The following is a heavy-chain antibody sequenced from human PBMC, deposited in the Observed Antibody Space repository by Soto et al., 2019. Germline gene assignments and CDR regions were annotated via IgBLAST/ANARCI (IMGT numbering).Heavy chain of an antibody. CDR2: IYHRGDS. V-gene: IGHV4-31*03. Sequence: SETLSLTCSVFGDSISSAGYYWTWIRQHPVKGLEWIGHIYHRGDSYYNPSLKSRATISVDTTKNKFSLNLSSVTAADTAVYYCARDPLRCSGGSCSSGFYWGQGALVTVSS. J-gene: IGHJ4*02. CDR3: ARDPLRCSGGSCSSGFY. CDR1: GDSISSAGYY. D-gene: IGHD2-15*01.